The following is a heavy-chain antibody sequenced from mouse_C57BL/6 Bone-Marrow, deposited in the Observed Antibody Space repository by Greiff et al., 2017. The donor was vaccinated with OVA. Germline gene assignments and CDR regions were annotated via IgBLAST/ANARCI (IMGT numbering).Heavy chain of an antibody. CDR3: ARGLGGYAMDY. D-gene: IGHD4-1*01. CDR1: GYTFTSYG. CDR2: IYPRSGNT. V-gene: IGHV1-81*01. Sequence: QVQLKESGAELARPGASVKLSCKASGYTFTSYGISWVKQRTGQGLEWIGEIYPRSGNTYYNEKFKGKATLTADKSSSTAYMELRSLTSEDSAVYFCARGLGGYAMDYWGQGTSVTVSS. J-gene: IGHJ4*01.